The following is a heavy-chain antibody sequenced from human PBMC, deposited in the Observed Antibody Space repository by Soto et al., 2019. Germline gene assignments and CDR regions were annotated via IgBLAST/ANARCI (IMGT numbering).Heavy chain of an antibody. CDR3: ARGAGTAYYYGMDV. V-gene: IGHV4-59*12. CDR1: GGSISSYY. Sequence: SETLSLTCTVSGGSISSYYWSWIRQPPGKGLEWIGYIYNSGNTDYTPSLKSRVTISLDTSKNRFSPRLSSVTAADTAVYYCARGAGTAYYYGMDVWGPGTTVTVSS. J-gene: IGHJ6*02. D-gene: IGHD1-1*01. CDR2: IYNSGNT.